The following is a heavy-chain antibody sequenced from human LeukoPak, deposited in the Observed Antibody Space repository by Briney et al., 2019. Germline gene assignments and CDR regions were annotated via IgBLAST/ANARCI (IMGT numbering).Heavy chain of an antibody. Sequence: PGRSLRLSCAASGFTFDDYAMHWVRQAPGKGLEWVSGISWNSGSIGYADSVKGRFTISRDNSKNTLYLQMNSLRAEDTAVYYCASGSNRYYYGMDVWGQGTTVTVSS. V-gene: IGHV3-9*01. D-gene: IGHD3-10*01. CDR3: ASGSNRYYYGMDV. CDR2: ISWNSGSI. CDR1: GFTFDDYA. J-gene: IGHJ6*02.